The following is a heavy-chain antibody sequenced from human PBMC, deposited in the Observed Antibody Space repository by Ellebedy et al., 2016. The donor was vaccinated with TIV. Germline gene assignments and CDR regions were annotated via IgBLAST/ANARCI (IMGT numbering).Heavy chain of an antibody. D-gene: IGHD5-18*01. CDR3: ARDGPRGYSYGIYYYYYMDV. Sequence: SETLSLTXTVSGGSISSYYWSWIRQPPGKGLEWIGYIYYSGSTNYNPSLKSRVTISVDTSKNQFSLKLSSVTAADTAVYYCARDGPRGYSYGIYYYYYMDVWGKGTTVTVSS. CDR1: GGSISSYY. CDR2: IYYSGST. V-gene: IGHV4-59*13. J-gene: IGHJ6*03.